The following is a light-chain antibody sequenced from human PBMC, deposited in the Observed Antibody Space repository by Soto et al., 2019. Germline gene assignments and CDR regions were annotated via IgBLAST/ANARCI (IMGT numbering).Light chain of an antibody. V-gene: IGKV3-20*01. CDR3: QQYGSSPPVT. CDR2: GAS. J-gene: IGKJ5*01. Sequence: PGERATLSCRASQSVSSTYLAWYQQRPGQAPIYGASGRATGIPDRFSGSGSGTDFTLTISRLEPEDFAVYYCQQYGSSPPVTFGQGTRLEIK. CDR1: QSVSSTY.